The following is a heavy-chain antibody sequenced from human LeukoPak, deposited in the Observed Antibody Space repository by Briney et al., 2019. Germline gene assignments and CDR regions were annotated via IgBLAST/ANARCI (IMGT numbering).Heavy chain of an antibody. J-gene: IGHJ6*02. D-gene: IGHD2-15*01. CDR1: GYTLTELS. V-gene: IGHV1-8*01. CDR2: MNPNSGNT. CDR3: ARGGHCSGGSCYSGWYYYYGMDV. Sequence: GASVKVSCKVSGYTLTELSMHWVRQATGQGLEWMGWMNPNSGNTGYAQKFQGRVTMTRNTSISTAYMELSSLRSEDTAVYYCARGGHCSGGSCYSGWYYYYGMDVWGQGTTVTVSS.